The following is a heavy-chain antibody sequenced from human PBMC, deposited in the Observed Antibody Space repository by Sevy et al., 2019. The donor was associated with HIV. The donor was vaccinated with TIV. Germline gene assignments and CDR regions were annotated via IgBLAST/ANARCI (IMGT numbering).Heavy chain of an antibody. J-gene: IGHJ6*03. CDR3: TTGLPTIVRGPSGYMDV. D-gene: IGHD3-10*01. CDR2: IKSKTDGGTI. CDR1: GFTFSNAW. V-gene: IGHV3-15*01. Sequence: GGSLRLSCAASGFTFSNAWMSWVRQAPGKGLEWVGRIKSKTDGGTIDYAAPVKGRFTISRDDSKNTLYLQMNSLKTEDTAVYYCTTGLPTIVRGPSGYMDVWGKGTTVTVSS.